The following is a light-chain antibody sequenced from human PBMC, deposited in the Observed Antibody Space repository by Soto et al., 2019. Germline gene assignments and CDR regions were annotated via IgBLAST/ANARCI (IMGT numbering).Light chain of an antibody. J-gene: IGLJ2*01. Sequence: QSVLTQPASVSGSPGQSITLSCTGTTSDVGAYDSVSWFQQHPGKVPKLVIYEVSNRPSGVSDRFTGSKSGNTASLTISGLQTEDEAHYYCASYATTGTVVFGGGSQLTVL. CDR2: EVS. CDR1: TSDVGAYDS. CDR3: ASYATTGTVV. V-gene: IGLV2-14*01.